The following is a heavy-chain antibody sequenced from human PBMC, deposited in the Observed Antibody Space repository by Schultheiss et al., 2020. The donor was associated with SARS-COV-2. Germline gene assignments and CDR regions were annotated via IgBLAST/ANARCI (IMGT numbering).Heavy chain of an antibody. Sequence: GGSLRLSCAASGHTFNNFAMTWVRQSPGKGLEWVSAVSGTGGSTFYADSVRGRFTVSRDNSKNMVFLQLDSLRVEDTAVYYCAKWDLGKAVFDYWGQGTLVTVSS. V-gene: IGHV3-23*01. CDR1: GHTFNNFA. J-gene: IGHJ4*02. D-gene: IGHD1-26*01. CDR3: AKWDLGKAVFDY. CDR2: VSGTGGST.